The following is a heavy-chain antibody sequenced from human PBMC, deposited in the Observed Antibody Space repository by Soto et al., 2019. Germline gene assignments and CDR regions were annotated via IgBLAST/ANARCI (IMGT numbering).Heavy chain of an antibody. Sequence: EVQLVESGGGLVKPGGSLRLSCAASGFSFNDAWMNWVRQAPGKGLEWVGRVKRKVDGETTHYGAPVKGRFTISRDDSKNTLYLQMNSLKTEDTAVYYCTTGSVEGYWGHGILVTVSS. CDR2: VKRKVDGETT. J-gene: IGHJ4*01. CDR1: GFSFNDAW. CDR3: TTGSVEGY. D-gene: IGHD3-3*01. V-gene: IGHV3-15*07.